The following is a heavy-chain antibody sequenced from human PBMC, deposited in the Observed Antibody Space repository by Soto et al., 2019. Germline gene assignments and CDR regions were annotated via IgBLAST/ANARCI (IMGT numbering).Heavy chain of an antibody. D-gene: IGHD1-26*01. Sequence: QVQLQESGPELVRPSETLSPTCTVSGGSISSYYWSGIRQPAGKGLEWIGRIYTSGSTNYNPSLKSRVTMSVDTSKNQFSLKLSSVTAADTAVYYCARDRVGTRGDAFDIWGQGTMVTVSS. V-gene: IGHV4-4*07. CDR1: GGSISSYY. CDR3: ARDRVGTRGDAFDI. J-gene: IGHJ3*02. CDR2: IYTSGST.